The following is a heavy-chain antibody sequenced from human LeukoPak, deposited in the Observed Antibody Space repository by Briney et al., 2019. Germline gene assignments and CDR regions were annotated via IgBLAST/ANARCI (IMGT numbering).Heavy chain of an antibody. V-gene: IGHV3-23*01. Sequence: GGSLRLSCAASGFTFSSYAMSWVRQAPGKGLEWVSAISGSGGSTHYADSVKGRFTISRDNSKNTLYLQMNSLRAEDTAVYYCAKRGGSLYYFDYWGQGTLVTVSS. D-gene: IGHD3-10*01. CDR1: GFTFSSYA. J-gene: IGHJ4*02. CDR3: AKRGGSLYYFDY. CDR2: ISGSGGST.